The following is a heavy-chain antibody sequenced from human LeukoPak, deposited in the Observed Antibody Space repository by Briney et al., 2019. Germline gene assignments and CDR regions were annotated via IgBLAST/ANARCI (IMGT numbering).Heavy chain of an antibody. V-gene: IGHV3-21*01. CDR3: ARASTQPDTEDY. J-gene: IGHJ4*02. D-gene: IGHD5-18*01. CDR1: GFTFSSYS. Sequence: GGSLRLSCAASGFTFSSYSMNWVRQAPGKGLEWVSSISSSSYIYYADSVKGRFTISRDNAKNSLYLQMNSLRAEDTAVYYCARASTQPDTEDYWGQGTLVTVFS. CDR2: ISSSSYI.